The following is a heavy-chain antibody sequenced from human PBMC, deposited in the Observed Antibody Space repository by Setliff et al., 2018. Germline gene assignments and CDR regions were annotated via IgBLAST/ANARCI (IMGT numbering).Heavy chain of an antibody. V-gene: IGHV4-39*07. J-gene: IGHJ1*01. D-gene: IGHD3-10*01. CDR1: GGSISSRSYY. CDR2: IYHSGSS. CDR3: ARVDFTMIQGVLGL. Sequence: LSLTCTVSGGSISSRSYYWGWIRQPPGKGLEWIGSIYHSGSSYYNPSLQSRVTISVDMSKNQFSMKLTSVTAADTAVYYCARVDFTMIQGVLGLWGQGTLVTVSS.